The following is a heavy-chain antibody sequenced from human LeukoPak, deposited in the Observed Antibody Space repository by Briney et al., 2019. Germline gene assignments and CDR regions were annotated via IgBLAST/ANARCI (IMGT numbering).Heavy chain of an antibody. CDR2: ISGSGGST. J-gene: IGHJ4*02. CDR1: GFTFSSYA. Sequence: GGSLRLSCAASGFTFSSYAMSWVRQAPGKGLEWVSAISGSGGSTYYADSVKGRFTISRDNSKNTLYLQMNSLRAEDTAVYYCAKEGGSYYYGSGSHVTDDYWGQGTLVTVSS. V-gene: IGHV3-23*01. D-gene: IGHD3-10*01. CDR3: AKEGGSYYYGSGSHVTDDY.